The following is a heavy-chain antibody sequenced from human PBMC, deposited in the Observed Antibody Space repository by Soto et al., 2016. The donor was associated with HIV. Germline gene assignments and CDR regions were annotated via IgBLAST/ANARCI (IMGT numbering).Heavy chain of an antibody. Sequence: EVQLVESGGGLVKPGGSLRLSCAASGFTFSNAWMSWVRQAPGKGLEWVGRIKSKTDGGTTDYAAPVKGRFTISRDDSKNTLYLQMNSLKTEDTAVYYCTTGGPPNFDYDQFDYWGQGTLVTVSS. CDR2: IKSKTDGGTT. CDR1: GFTFSNAW. CDR3: TTGGPPNFDYDQFDY. J-gene: IGHJ4*02. D-gene: IGHD3-22*01. V-gene: IGHV3-15*01.